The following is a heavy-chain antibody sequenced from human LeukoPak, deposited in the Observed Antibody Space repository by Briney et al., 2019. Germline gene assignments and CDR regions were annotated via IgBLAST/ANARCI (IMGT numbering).Heavy chain of an antibody. CDR2: IDYTGSS. CDR3: ARRVSAFFYGMDV. CDR1: GNSISSYY. D-gene: IGHD2-21*01. V-gene: IGHV4-59*01. J-gene: IGHJ6*02. Sequence: PSETLSLTCTVSGNSISSYYWNWIRQPPGKGLEWIGNIDYTGSSNYNPSLKSRVSISVDTSKNQLSLKLSSVTAADTAVYYCARRVSAFFYGMDVWGQGTTVTVSS.